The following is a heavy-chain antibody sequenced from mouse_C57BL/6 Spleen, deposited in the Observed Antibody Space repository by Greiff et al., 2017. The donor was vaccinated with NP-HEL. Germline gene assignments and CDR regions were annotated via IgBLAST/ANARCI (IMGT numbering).Heavy chain of an antibody. CDR1: GYTFTDYN. J-gene: IGHJ3*01. V-gene: IGHV1-22*01. D-gene: IGHD2-10*02. Sequence: EVQLQQSGPELVKPGASVKMSCKASGYTFTDYNMHWVKQSHGKSLEWIGYINPNNGGTSYNQKFKGKATLTVNKSSSTAYMELRSLTSEDSAVYYCAQYGNYVPFAYWGQGTLVTVSA. CDR3: AQYGNYVPFAY. CDR2: INPNNGGT.